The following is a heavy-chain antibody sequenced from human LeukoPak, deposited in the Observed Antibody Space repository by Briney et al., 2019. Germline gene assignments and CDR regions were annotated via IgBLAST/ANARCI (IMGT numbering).Heavy chain of an antibody. CDR2: TSSDGNDK. CDR3: ARDPRGFHCTTASCFHFDY. J-gene: IGHJ4*02. Sequence: PGGSLRLSCAASGFTFSSYAMHWVRQAPGKGLEWVAFTSSDGNDKYYTDSVKGRFTISRDNSKNTLYLQMNSLRAEDAAVYYCARDPRGFHCTTASCFHFDYWGQGTLVTVSS. D-gene: IGHD2-2*01. V-gene: IGHV3-30*04. CDR1: GFTFSSYA.